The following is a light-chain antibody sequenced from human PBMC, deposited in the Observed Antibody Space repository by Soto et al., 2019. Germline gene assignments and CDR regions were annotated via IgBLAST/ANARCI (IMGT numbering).Light chain of an antibody. Sequence: DIQMTQSPSSLSASIGDRVTVTCRASQSISNYLNWYQQKPGKAPKLLIYAASTLQSGVPSRFSGSGSGTDFTLSIISLQPEDFATYYCQQSYLSPPTFGQGTRLQIK. CDR1: QSISNY. CDR2: AAS. J-gene: IGKJ2*01. CDR3: QQSYLSPPT. V-gene: IGKV1-39*01.